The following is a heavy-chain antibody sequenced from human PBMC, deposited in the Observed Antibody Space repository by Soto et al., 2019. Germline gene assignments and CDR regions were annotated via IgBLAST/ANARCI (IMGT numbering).Heavy chain of an antibody. Sequence: QVPLVQSGAEVKKPGASVKVSCKASGYSFTNYDLNWVRQATGQGLEWMGWMDPNTGDTGYAQKFRGRVTMTRDTSISTAYMELSSLRSEDAAIYYCARVNRGSNWMAYWGQGTLVTVSS. CDR2: MDPNTGDT. D-gene: IGHD6-13*01. CDR3: ARVNRGSNWMAY. J-gene: IGHJ4*02. V-gene: IGHV1-8*01. CDR1: GYSFTNYD.